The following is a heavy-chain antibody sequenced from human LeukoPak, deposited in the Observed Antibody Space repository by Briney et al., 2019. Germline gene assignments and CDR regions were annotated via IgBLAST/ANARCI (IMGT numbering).Heavy chain of an antibody. CDR2: INPSGGST. D-gene: IGHD3-22*01. CDR1: GYTFTSYY. CDR3: ARDLRDNSGYYYPLGY. Sequence: GASVKVSCKASGYTFTSYYMHWVRQAPGQGLEWMGIINPSGGSTSYAQKFQGRVTMTRDTSTSTVYMELSSLRSEDTAVYYCARDLRDNSGYYYPLGYWGQGTLVTVSS. V-gene: IGHV1-46*01. J-gene: IGHJ4*02.